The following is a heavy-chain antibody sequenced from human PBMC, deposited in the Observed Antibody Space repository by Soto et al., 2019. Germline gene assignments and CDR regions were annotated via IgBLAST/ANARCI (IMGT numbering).Heavy chain of an antibody. D-gene: IGHD2-2*02. J-gene: IGHJ6*03. CDR2: INYSGST. V-gene: IGHV4-34*01. CDR1: GGSFSGYY. Sequence: QVQLQQWGAGLLKPSETLSLTCAMSGGSFSGYYWNWIRQSPGKGLEWIAEINYSGSTNYNPSLKSRVTISVDTAKDQFSLKLSSVTAADTAVYYCALFVVYTGYYVAVWGKGTTVTVSS. CDR3: ALFVVYTGYYVAV.